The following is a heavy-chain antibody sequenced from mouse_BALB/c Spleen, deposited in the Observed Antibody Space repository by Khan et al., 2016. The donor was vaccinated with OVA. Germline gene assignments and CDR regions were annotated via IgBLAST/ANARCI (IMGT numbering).Heavy chain of an antibody. Sequence: EVQLQESGPELVKPGTSVKVSCKASDYSFTDYNMFWVKQSLGKSLEWIGYIDPYNGGTNYNQKFEGKATLTVDKSSSTAFMHLNSLTSEDSAVYYCALIYYYSTGFDFWGQGTTLTVSS. CDR3: ALIYYYSTGFDF. V-gene: IGHV1S135*01. J-gene: IGHJ2*01. CDR1: DYSFTDYN. CDR2: IDPYNGGT. D-gene: IGHD1-1*01.